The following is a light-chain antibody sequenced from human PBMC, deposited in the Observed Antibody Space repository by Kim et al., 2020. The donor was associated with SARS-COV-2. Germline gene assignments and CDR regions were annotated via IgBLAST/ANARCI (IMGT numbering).Light chain of an antibody. J-gene: IGKJ1*01. CDR3: QQHVGSST. CDR2: QAS. V-gene: IGKV1-5*03. Sequence: AAVGERVTTTCRASQRISTWLAWYQQKPGKVPKLLISQASTVESGVPSRFSGSGSGTEYTLSIRSLQPDDFATYYCQQHVGSSTFCPGAKV. CDR1: QRISTW.